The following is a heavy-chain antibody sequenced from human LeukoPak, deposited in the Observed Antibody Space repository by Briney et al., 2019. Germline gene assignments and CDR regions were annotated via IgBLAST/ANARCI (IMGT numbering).Heavy chain of an antibody. J-gene: IGHJ4*02. CDR2: ISGSGGST. Sequence: PWGSLRLSCAASGFTFSSYAMSWVRQAPGKGLEWVSAISGSGGSTYYADSVKGRFTISRDNSKNTLYLQMNSLRAEDTAVYYCAKEPKTYYDFWSGYRGGYWGQGTLVTVSS. CDR1: GFTFSSYA. V-gene: IGHV3-23*01. CDR3: AKEPKTYYDFWSGYRGGY. D-gene: IGHD3-3*01.